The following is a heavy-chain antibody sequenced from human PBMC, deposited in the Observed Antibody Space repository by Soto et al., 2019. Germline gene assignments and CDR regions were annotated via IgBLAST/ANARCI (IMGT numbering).Heavy chain of an antibody. Sequence: ASVKVSCKASGYTFTSYGISWVRQAPGQGLEWMGWISAYNGNTNYAQKLQGRVTMTTDTSTSTAYMELRSLRSDDTAVYYCARDLRRIAAAGTYYYYYMDVWGKGTTVTVSS. CDR3: ARDLRRIAAAGTYYYYYMDV. D-gene: IGHD6-13*01. CDR2: ISAYNGNT. V-gene: IGHV1-18*01. J-gene: IGHJ6*03. CDR1: GYTFTSYG.